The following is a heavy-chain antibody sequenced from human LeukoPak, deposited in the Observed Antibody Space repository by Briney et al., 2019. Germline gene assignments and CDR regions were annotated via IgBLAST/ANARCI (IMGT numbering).Heavy chain of an antibody. CDR2: ISYDGSNK. CDR3: AKVMEDEDTSALAN. CDR1: GFTFSSYG. Sequence: PGGSLRLSCAASGFTFSSYGMHWVRQAPGKGLEWVAVISYDGSNKYYADSVKGRFTISRDNSKNTLYLQMNSLRAEDTAVYYCAKVMEDEDTSALANWGQGTLVTVSS. J-gene: IGHJ4*02. V-gene: IGHV3-30*18. D-gene: IGHD5-18*01.